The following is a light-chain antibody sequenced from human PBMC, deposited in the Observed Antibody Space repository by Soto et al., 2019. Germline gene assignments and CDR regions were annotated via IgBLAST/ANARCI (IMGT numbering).Light chain of an antibody. J-gene: IGKJ1*01. CDR1: QSVSSN. Sequence: EIVLTQSPGTLSLSPGERATLSCRASQSVSSNLAWYQQKPGQAPRLLIYDASSRATGIPDRVSGSGSGTDFTLTISRLEPEDFAVYYCQQYARSPMTFGQGTKVDIK. CDR2: DAS. V-gene: IGKV3-20*01. CDR3: QQYARSPMT.